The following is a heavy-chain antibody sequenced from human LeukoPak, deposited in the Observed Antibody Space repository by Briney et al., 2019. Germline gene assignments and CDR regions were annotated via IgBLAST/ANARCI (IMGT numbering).Heavy chain of an antibody. CDR3: ARVPYYGDYQGYFDY. CDR2: IYYSGST. V-gene: IGHV4-30-4*01. D-gene: IGHD4-17*01. J-gene: IGHJ4*02. Sequence: SETLSLTCTVSGGSISSGDYYWSWIRQPPGKGLEWIGYIYYSGSTYYNPSLKSRVTISVDTSKNQFSLKLSSVTAADTAVYYCARVPYYGDYQGYFDYWGQGTLVTVSS. CDR1: GGSISSGDYY.